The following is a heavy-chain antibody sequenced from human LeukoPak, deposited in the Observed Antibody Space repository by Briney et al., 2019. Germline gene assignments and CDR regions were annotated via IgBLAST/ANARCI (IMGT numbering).Heavy chain of an antibody. Sequence: ASVKVSCKASGYTFTGYYMHWVRQAPGQGLEWMGWINPNSGGTNYAQKFQGRVTMTRDTSISTAYMELSRLRSDDTAVYYCARGAHYHDSSEGYDYWGQGTLVTVST. D-gene: IGHD3-22*01. CDR3: ARGAHYHDSSEGYDY. J-gene: IGHJ4*02. V-gene: IGHV1-2*02. CDR1: GYTFTGYY. CDR2: INPNSGGT.